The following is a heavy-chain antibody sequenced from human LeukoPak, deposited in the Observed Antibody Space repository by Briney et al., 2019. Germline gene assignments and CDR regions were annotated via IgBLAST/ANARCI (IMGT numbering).Heavy chain of an antibody. J-gene: IGHJ4*02. D-gene: IGHD6-13*01. CDR1: GYSITTNTYY. CDR2: VSYSGSP. Sequence: SETLSLTCTVSGYSITTNTYYWGWIRQPPGKGLEWIGSVSYSGSPYYSPSLKSRVTTSVDTSKNQFSLKLSSVTAADTAVYYCARQGAAASGRAFDYWGQGTLVTVSS. V-gene: IGHV4-39*01. CDR3: ARQGAAASGRAFDY.